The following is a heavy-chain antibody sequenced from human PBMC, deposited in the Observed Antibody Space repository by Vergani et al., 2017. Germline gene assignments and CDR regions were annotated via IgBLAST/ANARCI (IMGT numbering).Heavy chain of an antibody. J-gene: IGHJ4*02. CDR2: IYYSGST. CDR3: ARVHPLIAAAGFFFDY. CDR1: GGSISSYY. V-gene: IGHV4-59*01. Sequence: QVQLPESGPGLVKPSETLSLPCPVSGGSISSYYWSWIRQPPGKGLEWIGYIYYSGSTNYNPSLKSRVTISVDTSKNQFSLKLSSVTAADTAVYYCARVHPLIAAAGFFFDYWGQGTLVTVSS. D-gene: IGHD6-13*01.